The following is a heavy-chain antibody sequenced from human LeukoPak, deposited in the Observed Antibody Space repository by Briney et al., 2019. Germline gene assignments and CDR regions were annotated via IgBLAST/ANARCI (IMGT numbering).Heavy chain of an antibody. CDR3: ARGPRFGELLWHWFDP. CDR1: GYSISSGHY. D-gene: IGHD3-10*01. J-gene: IGHJ5*02. V-gene: IGHV4-38-2*02. CDR2: MYHSGST. Sequence: KTSETLSLTCTVSGYSISSGHYWGWIRQPPGKGLEWIGSMYHSGSTYHNPPLKSRVTISEDTSKNQFSLKLRSVTAADTAVYYCARGPRFGELLWHWFDPWGQGTLVTVSS.